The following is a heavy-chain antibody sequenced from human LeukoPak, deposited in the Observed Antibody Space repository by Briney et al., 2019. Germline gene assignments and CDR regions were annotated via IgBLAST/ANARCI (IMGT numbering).Heavy chain of an antibody. CDR2: ISSSSSYI. D-gene: IGHD3-10*01. CDR1: GFTFSSYS. Sequence: GGSLRLSCAASGFTFSSYSMNWVRQAPGKGLEWVSSISSSSSYIYYTDSVKGRFTLSRDNAKKSLYLQMNSLRAEDTAVYYCARAKPKNMVRGLIMRRESRYYFDYWGQGTLVTVSS. V-gene: IGHV3-21*01. CDR3: ARAKPKNMVRGLIMRRESRYYFDY. J-gene: IGHJ4*02.